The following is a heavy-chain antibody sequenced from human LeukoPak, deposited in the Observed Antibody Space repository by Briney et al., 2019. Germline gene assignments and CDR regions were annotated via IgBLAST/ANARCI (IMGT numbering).Heavy chain of an antibody. CDR1: GFTSSSYA. J-gene: IGHJ4*02. D-gene: IGHD3-3*01. V-gene: IGHV3-23*01. CDR2: ISGRGGST. Sequence: PGGSLRLSCAASGFTSSSYAMSWVRQAPGKGLEWVSAISGRGGSTYYADSVKGRFTISRDNSKNTLYLQMNSLRAEDTAVYYCATYYDFWSGYYFDYWGQGTLVTVSS. CDR3: ATYYDFWSGYYFDY.